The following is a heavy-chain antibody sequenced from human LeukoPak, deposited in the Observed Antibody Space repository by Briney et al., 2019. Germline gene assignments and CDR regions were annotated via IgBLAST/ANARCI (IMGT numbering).Heavy chain of an antibody. Sequence: GGSLRLSCAASGFSFTSYGMHWVRQAPGKGLERVAVIWYDGTKKYYADSVKGRFTISRDISKNTLYLQMNSLRVEDTAVYYCARAVEIWGQGTLVTVSP. D-gene: IGHD5-24*01. CDR2: IWYDGTKK. CDR3: ARAVEI. CDR1: GFSFTSYG. J-gene: IGHJ4*02. V-gene: IGHV3-33*01.